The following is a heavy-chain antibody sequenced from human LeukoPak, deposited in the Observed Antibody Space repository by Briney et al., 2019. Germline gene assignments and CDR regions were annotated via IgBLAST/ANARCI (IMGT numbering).Heavy chain of an antibody. J-gene: IGHJ6*03. CDR1: GYSFTSYW. CDR2: IYPGDSDT. D-gene: IGHD1-14*01. V-gene: IGHV5-51*01. Sequence: GESLKISCKGSGYSFTSYWIGWVRQMPGKGLEWMGIIYPGDSDTTYSPSFQGQVTISADKSISTAYLQWSSLKASDSAMYYCATTPRDLNYYYYYMDVWGKGTTVTVSS. CDR3: ATTPRDLNYYYYYMDV.